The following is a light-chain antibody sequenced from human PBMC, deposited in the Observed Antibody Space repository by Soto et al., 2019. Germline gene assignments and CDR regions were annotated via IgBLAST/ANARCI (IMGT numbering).Light chain of an antibody. J-gene: IGKJ1*01. Sequence: DIQLTQSPSFLSASVGDRVTITCRASQGFSNYLTWYQQKPGKAPKHLIYSASTLQSGVPSRFSGSVSGTEFTLSINSLQPEDIATYFSQQLHSLPQRFGQETKVEVK. V-gene: IGKV1-9*01. CDR1: QGFSNY. CDR3: QQLHSLPQR. CDR2: SAS.